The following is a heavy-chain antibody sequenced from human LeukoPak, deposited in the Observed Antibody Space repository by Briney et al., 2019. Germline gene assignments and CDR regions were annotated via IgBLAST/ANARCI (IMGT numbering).Heavy chain of an antibody. J-gene: IGHJ4*02. CDR3: ARGRTFDN. CDR2: LYYSGST. CDR1: GDSISSSTYY. V-gene: IGHV4-39*02. Sequence: PSATLSLTCSVSGDSISSSTYYWGWIRQPPGKGLEWIGSLYYSGSTYYNPSLKSRVTFSVDTSKNQFSLNLSSVTAADTAVYYCARGRTFDNWGQGTLVTVSS.